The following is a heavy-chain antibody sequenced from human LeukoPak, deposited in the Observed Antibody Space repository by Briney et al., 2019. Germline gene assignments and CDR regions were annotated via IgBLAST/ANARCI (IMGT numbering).Heavy chain of an antibody. V-gene: IGHV3-23*01. CDR2: IASDERT. CDR1: GFTFSRNA. CDR3: VKDLLLWCFDS. D-gene: IGHD2-15*01. Sequence: GSLRLSCATSGFTFSRNAMGWVRQAPGMGLEWVSAIASDERTHYADSVKGRFIISRDISKNTLYLQMSSLRAEDTAIYYCVKDLLLWCFDSWGQGILVTVSS. J-gene: IGHJ4*02.